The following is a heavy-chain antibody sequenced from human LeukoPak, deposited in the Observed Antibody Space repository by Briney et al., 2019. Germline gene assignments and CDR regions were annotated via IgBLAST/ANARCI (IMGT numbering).Heavy chain of an antibody. CDR1: GFTFSDYG. Sequence: GGSLRLSCAACGFTFSDYGIHGVRQAPGQGLEWVALIWYDGSKKYYADSVNGRFTISRDNTKNTLYLQLNSLRADDTAVYYCARAHSSSSTFDLWGQGTLVTVSS. V-gene: IGHV3-33*01. CDR2: IWYDGSKK. D-gene: IGHD6-6*01. J-gene: IGHJ4*02. CDR3: ARAHSSSSTFDL.